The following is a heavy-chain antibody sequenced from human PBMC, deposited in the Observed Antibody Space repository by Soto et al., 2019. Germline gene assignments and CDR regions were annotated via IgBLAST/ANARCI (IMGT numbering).Heavy chain of an antibody. CDR1: GASISGDY. D-gene: IGHD1-26*01. J-gene: IGHJ4*02. CDR2: IYNSGRT. V-gene: IGHV4-59*01. CDR3: ARFYLGSYSFDF. Sequence: SGTLSLTCTVSGASISGDYWSWIRQPPGKGLEWIGYIYNSGRTNYNPSLQSRVSMSLDTSKRQFSLKLSSVTAADTAMYYCARFYLGSYSFDFWGQGTLVTVSS.